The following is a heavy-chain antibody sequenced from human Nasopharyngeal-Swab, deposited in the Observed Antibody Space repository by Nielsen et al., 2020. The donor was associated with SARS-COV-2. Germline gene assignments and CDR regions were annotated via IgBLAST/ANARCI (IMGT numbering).Heavy chain of an antibody. CDR3: ARGIIAAAED. D-gene: IGHD6-13*01. CDR2: ISSSSNTI. J-gene: IGHJ4*02. V-gene: IGHV3-48*03. CDR1: GFTFSSYE. Sequence: LSLTCAASGFTFSSYEMNWVRQAPGKGLEWVSYISSSSNTIYYADSVKGRFTVSRDNSKNTLYLQMNSLRAEDTAVYYCARGIIAAAEDWGQGTLVTASS.